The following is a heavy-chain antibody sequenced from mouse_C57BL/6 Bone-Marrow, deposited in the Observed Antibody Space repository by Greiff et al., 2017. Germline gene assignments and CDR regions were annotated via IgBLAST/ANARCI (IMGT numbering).Heavy chain of an antibody. CDR3: ARLIYCGRGYDY. J-gene: IGHJ2*01. V-gene: IGHV1-59*01. D-gene: IGHD1-1*01. CDR2: IDPSDSYT. CDR1: GYTFTSYW. Sequence: QVQLQQPGAELVRPGTSVKLSCKASGYTFTSYWMHWVKQRPGQGLEWIGVIDPSDSYTNYNQKFKGKATLTVDTSSSTAYMQLSSVTSEDSAVYYCARLIYCGRGYDYWGQGTTLTVSS.